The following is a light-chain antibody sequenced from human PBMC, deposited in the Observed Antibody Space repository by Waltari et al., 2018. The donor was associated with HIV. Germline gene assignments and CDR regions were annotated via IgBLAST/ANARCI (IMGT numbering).Light chain of an antibody. CDR2: EVT. J-gene: IGLJ3*02. CDR3: CSYAGSGLV. V-gene: IGLV2-23*02. Sequence: QSALTQSASVSGSPGQSITISCPGTSSDVWAYTLVSLYQQHPGEVPKLLIYEVTKRPAGVSTRCSGSKSANTASLTISGLQAEDEADYYCCSYAGSGLVFGGGTKLTVL. CDR1: SSDVWAYTL.